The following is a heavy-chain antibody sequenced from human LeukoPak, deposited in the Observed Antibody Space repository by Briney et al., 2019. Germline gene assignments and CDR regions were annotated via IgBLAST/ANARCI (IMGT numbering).Heavy chain of an antibody. Sequence: PSETLSLTCAVYGGPFSGYYWSWIRQAQRKGLEWIGEINHSGSFNYNPSLKSRLLILVDTSKNQFSLKLSSVTAADTAVYYCARVTYCTTTSCHPLGWFDPWGQGTLVTVYS. CDR1: GGPFSGYY. CDR3: ARVTYCTTTSCHPLGWFDP. V-gene: IGHV4-34*01. D-gene: IGHD2-8*01. CDR2: INHSGSF. J-gene: IGHJ5*02.